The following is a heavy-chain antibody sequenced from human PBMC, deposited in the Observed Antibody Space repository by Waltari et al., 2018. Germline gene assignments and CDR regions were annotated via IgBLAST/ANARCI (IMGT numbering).Heavy chain of an antibody. CDR3: ARGVVVTRYYFDY. CDR2: IKHSGST. J-gene: IGHJ4*02. CDR1: GGSFSGYY. Sequence: QVQLQQWGAGLLKPSETLSLTCAVYGGSFSGYYWSWIRKPPGKGREWIGEIKHSGSTNYNPSLKSRVTISVDTSKNQFSLKLSSGTAADTAVYYCARGVVVTRYYFDYWGQGTLVTVSS. D-gene: IGHD3-22*01. V-gene: IGHV4-34*01.